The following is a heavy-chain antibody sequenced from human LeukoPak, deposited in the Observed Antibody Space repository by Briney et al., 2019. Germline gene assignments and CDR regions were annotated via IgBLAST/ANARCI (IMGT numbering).Heavy chain of an antibody. CDR2: IYHSGST. J-gene: IGHJ4*02. CDR1: GGSISSSDW. Sequence: KTSETLSLTCAVSGGSISSSDWWSWVRQPPGKGLEWIGKIYHSGSTNYNPSLKSRVTISVDKSKNQFSLKLSSVTAADTAVYYCARDKVYCSGGSCYSGLDYWGQGTLVTVSS. CDR3: ARDKVYCSGGSCYSGLDY. V-gene: IGHV4-4*02. D-gene: IGHD2-15*01.